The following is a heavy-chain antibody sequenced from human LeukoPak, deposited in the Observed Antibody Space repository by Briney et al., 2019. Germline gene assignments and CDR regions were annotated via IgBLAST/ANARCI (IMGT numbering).Heavy chain of an antibody. CDR1: GFNLSTYS. CDR2: ISYDGSNK. V-gene: IGHV3-30*03. Sequence: GGSLRLSCAASGFNLSTYSMHWVRQAPGKGLEWVAVISYDGSNKYYADSVKGRFTISRDNSKNTLYLQMNSLRAEDTAVYYCARCEVSYYFDYWGQGTLVTVSS. CDR3: ARCEVSYYFDY. D-gene: IGHD6-6*01. J-gene: IGHJ4*02.